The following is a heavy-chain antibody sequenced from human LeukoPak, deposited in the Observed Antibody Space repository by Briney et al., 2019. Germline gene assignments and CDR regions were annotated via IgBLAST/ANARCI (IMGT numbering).Heavy chain of an antibody. CDR1: GFTFSSYG. D-gene: IGHD3-22*01. J-gene: IGHJ4*02. V-gene: IGHV3-30*02. CDR2: IRYDGSNK. Sequence: GGSLRLSCAASGFTFSSYGMHWVRQATGKGLEWVAFIRYDGSNKYYADSVKGRFTISRDNSKNTLYLQMNSLRAEDTAVYYCAKVERYYYDSSGSNFDYWGQGTLVSISS. CDR3: AKVERYYYDSSGSNFDY.